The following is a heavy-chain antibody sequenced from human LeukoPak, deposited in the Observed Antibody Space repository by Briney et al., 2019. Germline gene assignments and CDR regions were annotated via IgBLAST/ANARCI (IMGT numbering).Heavy chain of an antibody. Sequence: SETLSLTCTVSGGSISSSSYYWGWIRQPPGKGLEWIGRIYYSGSTYYNPSLKSRVTISVDTSKNQFSLKLSSVTAADTAVYYCARLPGYDFWSGYYGDFDYWGQGTLVTVSS. D-gene: IGHD3-3*01. CDR3: ARLPGYDFWSGYYGDFDY. CDR2: IYYSGST. CDR1: GGSISSSSYY. J-gene: IGHJ4*02. V-gene: IGHV4-39*01.